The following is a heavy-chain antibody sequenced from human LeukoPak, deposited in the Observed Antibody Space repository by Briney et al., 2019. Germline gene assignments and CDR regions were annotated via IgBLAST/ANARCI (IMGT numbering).Heavy chain of an antibody. V-gene: IGHV3-21*01. J-gene: IGHJ4*02. CDR2: ISSSSSYI. Sequence: PGGSLRLSCAASGFTFSSSAMSWVRQAPGKGLEWVSSISSSSSYIYYADSVKGRFTISRDNAKNSLYLQMNSLRAEDTAVYYCARESSDSSGYYPFDYWGQGTLVTVSS. D-gene: IGHD3-22*01. CDR1: GFTFSSSA. CDR3: ARESSDSSGYYPFDY.